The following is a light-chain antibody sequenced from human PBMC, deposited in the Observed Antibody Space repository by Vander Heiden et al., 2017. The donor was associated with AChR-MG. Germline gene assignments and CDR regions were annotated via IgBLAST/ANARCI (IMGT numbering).Light chain of an antibody. CDR2: DVS. Sequence: QSALTHPASVSGSPGQSITISCTGTSSDVGGYNYVSWYQQHPGKAPKLMIYDVSNRPSGVSNRFSGSKSGDTASLTISGLQAEDEADYYCSSYTGISTLVFGGGTKLTVL. J-gene: IGLJ2*01. CDR3: SSYTGISTLV. CDR1: SSDVGGYNY. V-gene: IGLV2-14*03.